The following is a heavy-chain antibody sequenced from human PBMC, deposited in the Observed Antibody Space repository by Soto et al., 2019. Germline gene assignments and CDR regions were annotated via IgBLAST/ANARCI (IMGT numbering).Heavy chain of an antibody. CDR3: ARDPFTGRGDGMDV. J-gene: IGHJ6*02. V-gene: IGHV1-2*04. Sequence: QVPLVQSGAEVKKPGASVKVSCKASGYTFTGYYMHWVRQAPGQGLEWMGWINPNSGGTNYAQKFQGWVTMTRDTSISTAYMELSRLRSDDTAVYYCARDPFTGRGDGMDVWGQGTTVTVSS. CDR2: INPNSGGT. D-gene: IGHD1-26*01. CDR1: GYTFTGYY.